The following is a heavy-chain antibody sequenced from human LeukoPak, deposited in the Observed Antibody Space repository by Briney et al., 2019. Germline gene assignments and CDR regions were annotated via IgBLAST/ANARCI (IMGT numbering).Heavy chain of an antibody. Sequence: ASVKVSCKASGYTFTGYYMHWVRQAPGQGLEWMGWIKPNSGDTNYAQSFQGRVTMTRDTSINTAYMELSRLKSDDTAMYYCARDRTTVTIFDSWGQGTLVTVSS. J-gene: IGHJ4*02. V-gene: IGHV1-2*02. CDR2: IKPNSGDT. CDR1: GYTFTGYY. D-gene: IGHD4-17*01. CDR3: ARDRTTVTIFDS.